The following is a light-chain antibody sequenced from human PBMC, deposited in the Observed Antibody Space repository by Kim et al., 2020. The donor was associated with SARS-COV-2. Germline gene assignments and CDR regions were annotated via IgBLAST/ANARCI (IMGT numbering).Light chain of an antibody. V-gene: IGKV3-20*01. CDR1: RSVTNNY. CDR2: GVS. J-gene: IGKJ1*01. Sequence: EVVLTQSPDTVSLSPGERATLSCRASRSVTNNYLAWYQQQPGQAPRLLIYGVSSRATGIPDRFSGSGSGTDFTLTISRQEPEDFAVYYCQQYGNSTWTFGQGTKVDIK. CDR3: QQYGNSTWT.